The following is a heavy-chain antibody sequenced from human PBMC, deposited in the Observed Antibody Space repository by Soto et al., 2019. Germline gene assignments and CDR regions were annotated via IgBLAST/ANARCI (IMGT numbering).Heavy chain of an antibody. D-gene: IGHD2-15*01. Sequence: GGSLRLSCAASGFTFSSYWMSWVRQAPGKGLEWVSTISATGGNTYYADSVKGRFTISRDNSKNTMYVQMNSLRAEDTAVYYCARDRGYCSGGSCYWCFELWGRGTLVTVSS. CDR3: ARDRGYCSGGSCYWCFEL. V-gene: IGHV3-23*01. CDR1: GFTFSSYW. CDR2: ISATGGNT. J-gene: IGHJ2*01.